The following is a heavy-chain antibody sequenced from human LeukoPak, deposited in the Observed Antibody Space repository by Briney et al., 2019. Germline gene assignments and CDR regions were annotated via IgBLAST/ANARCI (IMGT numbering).Heavy chain of an antibody. CDR2: INHSGST. Sequence: PSETLSFTCAVYGGSFSGYYWSWIRQPPGKGLEWIGEINHSGSTNYNPSLKSRVTISVDTSKNQFSLKLSSVTAADTAVYYCARPRQRNYYGSGSGYYMDVWGKGTTVTISS. CDR1: GGSFSGYY. CDR3: ARPRQRNYYGSGSGYYMDV. D-gene: IGHD3-10*01. V-gene: IGHV4-34*01. J-gene: IGHJ6*03.